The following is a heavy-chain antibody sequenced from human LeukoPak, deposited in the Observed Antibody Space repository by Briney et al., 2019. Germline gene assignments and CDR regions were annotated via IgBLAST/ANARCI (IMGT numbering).Heavy chain of an antibody. Sequence: PSETLSLSCSVSSGFNSRYYTGWVRQPLGKGLEWLGHIFYSGQSNYNASLTRRIRISVDTSKAQFSLELASVVAAGTAVYYCVRIGPLGFFDQWGPGILVTVSS. J-gene: IGHJ4*02. V-gene: IGHV4-59*12. CDR2: IFYSGQS. CDR1: SGFNSRYY. CDR3: VRIGPLGFFDQ. D-gene: IGHD6-25*01.